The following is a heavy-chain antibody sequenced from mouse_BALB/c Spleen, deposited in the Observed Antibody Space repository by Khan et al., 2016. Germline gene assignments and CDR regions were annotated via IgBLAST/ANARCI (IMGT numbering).Heavy chain of an antibody. J-gene: IGHJ2*01. CDR2: INPDSSTI. CDR3: VRRYGNYCDC. V-gene: IGHV4-1*02. Sequence: EVKLPESGGGLVQPGGSLKLSCAASGFAFSRYWMSWVRQAPGKGLEWIGEINPDSSTINYTPSLKNKFIISRDNANHTLYLQMSKVRSEDTALYYCVRRYGNYCDCCGKRTAPTVCS. D-gene: IGHD2-10*02. CDR1: GFAFSRYW.